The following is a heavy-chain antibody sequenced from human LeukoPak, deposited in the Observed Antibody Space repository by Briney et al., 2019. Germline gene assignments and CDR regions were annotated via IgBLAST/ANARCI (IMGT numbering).Heavy chain of an antibody. V-gene: IGHV3-23*01. J-gene: IGHJ3*02. CDR2: ISGSGGST. Sequence: GGSLRLSCAASGFTFSSYAMSWVRQAPGKGLEWVAAISGSGGSTYYADSVKGRFTISRDNSKNTLYLQMNSLRAEDTAVYYCAKGRVGDSSSDAFDIWGQGTMVTVSS. CDR3: AKGRVGDSSSDAFDI. D-gene: IGHD6-13*01. CDR1: GFTFSSYA.